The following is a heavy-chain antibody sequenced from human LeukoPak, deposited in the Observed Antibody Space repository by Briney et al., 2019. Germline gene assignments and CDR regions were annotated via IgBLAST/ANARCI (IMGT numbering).Heavy chain of an antibody. CDR2: IYTSGST. J-gene: IGHJ5*02. D-gene: IGHD5-12*01. CDR1: GGSISSGSYY. CDR3: AISPVATMTGSILT. V-gene: IGHV4-61*02. Sequence: PSETLSLTCTVSGGSISSGSYYWSWIRQPAGKGLEWIGRIYTSGSTNYNPSLKSRVTISVDTSKNQFSLKLSSVTAADTAVYYCAISPVATMTGSILTWGQGTLVTVSS.